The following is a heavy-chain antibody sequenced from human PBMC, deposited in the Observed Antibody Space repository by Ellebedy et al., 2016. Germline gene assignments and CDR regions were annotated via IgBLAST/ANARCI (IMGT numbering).Heavy chain of an antibody. V-gene: IGHV3-7*01. CDR3: ARAPSGSGSHYYFDY. D-gene: IGHD3-10*01. CDR2: MNRDGSEK. CDR1: GFTFSSHW. J-gene: IGHJ4*02. Sequence: GGSLRLSCAASGFTFSSHWMTWVRQAPGKGLEWVANMNRDGSEKYYVDSVKGRFTISRDNADNSLYTQMSSLRPDDTAVYYCARAPSGSGSHYYFDYWGQGTLVTVSS.